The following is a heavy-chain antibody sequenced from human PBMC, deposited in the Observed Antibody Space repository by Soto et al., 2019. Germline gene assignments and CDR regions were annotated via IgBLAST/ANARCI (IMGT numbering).Heavy chain of an antibody. CDR3: TREGRSIYY. Sequence: SETLSLTCTVSGGSMNGYYCSWFRQPPGKGLEWIGYISYSGTTNYNPSLKSRLTISVDTSKSQFSLKLSSVTAADTAVYYCTREGRSIYYRGQGALVSVSA. D-gene: IGHD3-3*02. V-gene: IGHV4-59*01. CDR2: ISYSGTT. J-gene: IGHJ4*02. CDR1: GGSMNGYY.